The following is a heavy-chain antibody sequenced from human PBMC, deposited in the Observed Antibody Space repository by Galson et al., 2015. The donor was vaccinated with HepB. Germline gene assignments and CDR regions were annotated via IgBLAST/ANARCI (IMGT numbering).Heavy chain of an antibody. CDR3: ANDGIMVSNNPYQLHF. CDR2: ITSNGGRT. J-gene: IGHJ4*02. D-gene: IGHD2-8*01. CDR1: GFTFSRSA. Sequence: SLRLSCAASGFTFSRSAMTWVRQAPGKGLEWVSSITSNGGRTYYTNSVKGRFTISRDNSRSTVVLQLSSLSPEDTAVDYCANDGIMVSNNPYQLHFWGQGTLVSVSS. V-gene: IGHV3-23*01.